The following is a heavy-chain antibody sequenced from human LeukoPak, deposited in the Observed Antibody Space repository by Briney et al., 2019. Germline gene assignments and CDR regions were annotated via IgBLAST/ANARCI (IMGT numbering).Heavy chain of an antibody. D-gene: IGHD6-6*01. V-gene: IGHV4-30-2*03. Sequence: SETLSLTCTVSGGSISSGGYYWSWIRQPPGKGLEWIGYIYHSGSTYYNPSLKSRVTISVDTSRNQFSLKLSSVTAADTAVYYCARHFIAALRLGEEDVDYWGQGTLVTVSS. CDR3: ARHFIAALRLGEEDVDY. CDR1: GGSISSGGYY. J-gene: IGHJ4*02. CDR2: IYHSGST.